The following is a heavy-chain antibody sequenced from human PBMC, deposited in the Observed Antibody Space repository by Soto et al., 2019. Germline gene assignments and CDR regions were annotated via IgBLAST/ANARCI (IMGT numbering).Heavy chain of an antibody. V-gene: IGHV3-53*02. CDR2: IYSDGST. J-gene: IGHJ4*02. CDR3: ARDASGTFDY. Sequence: EVQLVETGGGLIQPGGSLKLSCSVAGFTVSDSMSWVRQAPGKGLECVSFIYSDGSTHYTDSVRGRFTISRDNSKNTLYLQMDRLRVDDTAVYFCARDASGTFDYWGKGTLVTVSS. CDR1: GFTVSDS. D-gene: IGHD6-19*01.